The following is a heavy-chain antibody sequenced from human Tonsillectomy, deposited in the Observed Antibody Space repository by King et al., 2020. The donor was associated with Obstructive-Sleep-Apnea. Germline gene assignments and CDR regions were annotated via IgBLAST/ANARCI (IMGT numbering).Heavy chain of an antibody. CDR2: ISYSGTT. Sequence: VQLQESGPGLVKPSETLSLTCNVSGGSISSYFWSWIRQPPGKGLEWIGDISYSGTTKYNPILKSRVTISVDTSKNQFPLKLSSVTAADTAVYSCATHELELRPFDYWGQGALVTVSS. D-gene: IGHD1-7*01. CDR3: ATHELELRPFDY. J-gene: IGHJ4*02. V-gene: IGHV4-59*08. CDR1: GGSISSYF.